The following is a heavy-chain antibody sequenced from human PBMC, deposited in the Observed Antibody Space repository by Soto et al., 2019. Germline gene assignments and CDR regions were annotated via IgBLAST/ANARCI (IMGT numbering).Heavy chain of an antibody. CDR2: IKSESDGGTT. CDR3: ETGLLRDPQGIAGYFDF. CDR1: GFTCMEAC. Sequence: VSCVVSGFTCMEACMSRVRQAPGRGLEWVARIKSESDGGTTDYADLVRGRFTISRDDSKNTVDLQMNSLTVEDTGLYYCETGLLRDPQGIAGYFDFWGQGTQVTVSS. V-gene: IGHV3-15*01. J-gene: IGHJ4*02. D-gene: IGHD6-13*01.